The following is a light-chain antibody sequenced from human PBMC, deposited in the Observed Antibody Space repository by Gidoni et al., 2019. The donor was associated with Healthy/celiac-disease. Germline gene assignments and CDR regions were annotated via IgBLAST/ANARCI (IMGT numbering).Light chain of an antibody. CDR2: EVS. CDR1: SSDVGGYNY. CDR3: SSYTSSSTPHVV. J-gene: IGLJ2*01. V-gene: IGLV2-14*01. Sequence: QSALTQPASVSGSPGQSITISCTGTSSDVGGYNYVSWYQQHPGKAPNLMIYEVSNRPSGVSNRFSGSKSGNTASLTISGLQAEYEADYYCSSYTSSSTPHVVFGGGTKLTVL.